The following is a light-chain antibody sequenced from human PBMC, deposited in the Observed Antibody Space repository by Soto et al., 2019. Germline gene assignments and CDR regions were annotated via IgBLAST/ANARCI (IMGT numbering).Light chain of an antibody. V-gene: IGLV2-8*01. J-gene: IGLJ1*01. CDR2: EVV. CDR1: KSDIGVYDF. CDR3: SSYTSSSLYV. Sequence: QSVLTQPPSASGSPGQSVTISCTGTKSDIGVYDFVSWYQHHPGKAPRLIIYEVVQRPSGVPDRFSGSKSGNTASLTVSGLQAADEADYYCSSYTSSSLYVFGTGTKVTVL.